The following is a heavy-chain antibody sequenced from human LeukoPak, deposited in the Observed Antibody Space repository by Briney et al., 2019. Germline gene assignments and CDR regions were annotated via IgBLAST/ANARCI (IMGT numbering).Heavy chain of an antibody. V-gene: IGHV3-21*01. J-gene: IGHJ3*01. CDR3: ARGRSITLLRGVAMSDGFDF. CDR2: IDTTTNYI. D-gene: IGHD3-10*01. Sequence: GGSLRLSCAASGFTFSTYSMNWVRQAPGKGLEWASFIDTTTNYIYYGASVKGRFTISRDNAKNSLYLQMNGLRAEDTAVYYCARGRSITLLRGVAMSDGFDFWGQGAMVTVSS. CDR1: GFTFSTYS.